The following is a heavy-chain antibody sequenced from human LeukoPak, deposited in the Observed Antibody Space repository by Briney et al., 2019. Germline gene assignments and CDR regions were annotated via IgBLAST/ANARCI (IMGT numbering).Heavy chain of an antibody. V-gene: IGHV3-43D*04. D-gene: IGHD2-2*01. CDR1: GFTFSSYT. J-gene: IGHJ4*02. CDR2: ITWDGGAT. Sequence: PGGSLRLSCAASGFTFSSYTMNWVRQAPGKGLGWVSLITWDGGATYYADSVKGRFTISRDNSKNSLYLQMDSLRAEDTAFYYCAKDQTCSSTSCRYFDYWGQGTLVTVSS. CDR3: AKDQTCSSTSCRYFDY.